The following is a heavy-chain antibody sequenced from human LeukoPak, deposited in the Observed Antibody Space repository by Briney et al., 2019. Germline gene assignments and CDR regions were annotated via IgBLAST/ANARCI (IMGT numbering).Heavy chain of an antibody. Sequence: GGSLRLSCAASGFTFSSYAMSWVRQAPGKGLEWVSAISGSGGSTYYADSVKGRFTISRDNAKDSLYLQMNSLRAEDTAVYYCARDGRQDSSGYYYIYWGQGTLVTVSS. CDR1: GFTFSSYA. CDR3: ARDGRQDSSGYYYIY. CDR2: ISGSGGST. D-gene: IGHD3-22*01. V-gene: IGHV3-23*01. J-gene: IGHJ4*02.